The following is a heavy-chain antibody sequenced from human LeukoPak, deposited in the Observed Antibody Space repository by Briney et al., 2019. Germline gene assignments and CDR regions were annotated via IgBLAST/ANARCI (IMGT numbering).Heavy chain of an antibody. CDR2: IYYSGST. Sequence: SETLSLTCTVSGGSISSYYWSWIWQPPGKGLEWIGYIYYSGSTNYNPSLKSRVTISVDTSKNQFSLKLSSVTAADTAVYYCARFMAIVSYFDYWGQGTLVTVSS. V-gene: IGHV4-59*01. CDR1: GGSISSYY. CDR3: ARFMAIVSYFDY. J-gene: IGHJ4*02. D-gene: IGHD3-16*02.